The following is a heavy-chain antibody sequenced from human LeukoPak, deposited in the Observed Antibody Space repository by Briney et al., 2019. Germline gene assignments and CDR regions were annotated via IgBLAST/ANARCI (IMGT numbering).Heavy chain of an antibody. CDR2: IYYSGST. CDR3: ARLSLQGRMGYYGSGSYYSLYFDY. V-gene: IGHV4-39*07. Sequence: SETLSLTCTVSGGSISRSSYYWGCIRQPPGKGLEWIGSIYYSGSTYYDPTLKSRVTISVDTSKNQFSLKLSSVTAADTAVYYCARLSLQGRMGYYGSGSYYSLYFDYWGQGTLVTVSS. CDR1: GGSISRSSYY. J-gene: IGHJ4*02. D-gene: IGHD3-10*01.